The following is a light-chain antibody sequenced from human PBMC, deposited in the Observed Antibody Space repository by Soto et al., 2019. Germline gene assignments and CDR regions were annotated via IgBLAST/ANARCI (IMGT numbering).Light chain of an antibody. J-gene: IGKJ1*01. V-gene: IGKV1-5*01. CDR2: DAS. Sequence: DIQITQSPSTLSASVGDRVTITCRASQSISNWLAWYQQRPGKAPQLLISDASRLESGVPSRFSGSGSGTEFTLTISSLXPDDSATYYRQQYKSYSPRTFGQGTKVDTK. CDR3: QQYKSYSPRT. CDR1: QSISNW.